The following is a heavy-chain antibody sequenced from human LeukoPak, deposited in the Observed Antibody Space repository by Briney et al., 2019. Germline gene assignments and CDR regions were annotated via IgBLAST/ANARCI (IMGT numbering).Heavy chain of an antibody. V-gene: IGHV3-23*01. CDR2: LGRSGGSR. Sequence: GGSLRLSCVASGFNFDIFAMNWVRQFPGGGLEWVSSLGRSGGSRNYADSVKGRFTISRDNSKNTLYLQMNSLRDEDSAIYYCANGEVPTNTWGQGTRVTVSS. D-gene: IGHD5-24*01. CDR3: ANGEVPTNT. J-gene: IGHJ4*02. CDR1: GFNFDIFA.